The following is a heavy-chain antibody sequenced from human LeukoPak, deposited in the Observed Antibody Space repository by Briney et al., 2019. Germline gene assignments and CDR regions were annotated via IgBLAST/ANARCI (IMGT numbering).Heavy chain of an antibody. V-gene: IGHV3-23*01. Sequence: GGSLRLSCAASGFTFSSYAMSWVRQAPGKGLEWVSAISGSGGSTYYADPVKGRFTISRDNSKNTLYLQMNSLKAEDTAVYYCATPPGDYDILTGSPRDYWGQGTLVTVSS. J-gene: IGHJ4*02. D-gene: IGHD3-9*01. CDR3: ATPPGDYDILTGSPRDY. CDR1: GFTFSSYA. CDR2: ISGSGGST.